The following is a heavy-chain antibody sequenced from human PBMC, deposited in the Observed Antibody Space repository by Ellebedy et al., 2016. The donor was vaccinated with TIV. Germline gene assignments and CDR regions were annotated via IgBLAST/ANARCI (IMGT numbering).Heavy chain of an antibody. CDR1: GGSVSSGSYY. D-gene: IGHD3-22*01. Sequence: SETLSLXXTVSGGSVSSGSYYWSWIRQPPGKGLEWIGYIYTSGSTNYNPSLKSRVTTSVDTSKNQFSLKLSSVTAADTAVYYCASGLVTDSSGTYGAFDIWGQGTMVTVSS. CDR3: ASGLVTDSSGTYGAFDI. J-gene: IGHJ3*02. V-gene: IGHV4-61*01. CDR2: IYTSGST.